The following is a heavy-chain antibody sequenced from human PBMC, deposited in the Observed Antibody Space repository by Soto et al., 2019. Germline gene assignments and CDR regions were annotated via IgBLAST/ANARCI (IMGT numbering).Heavy chain of an antibody. V-gene: IGHV5-51*01. J-gene: IGHJ6*02. CDR3: ARHDATYYNFHDMDV. CDR1: GYSFTTYW. Sequence: GESLKISCKSYGYSFTTYWIDWVRQMPGKGLEWMGSIHPGESDTRYSPSFQGQVTISADRSITTAYLQWSSLKASDTAMYYCARHDATYYNFHDMDVWGQGSTVTITS. CDR2: IHPGESDT.